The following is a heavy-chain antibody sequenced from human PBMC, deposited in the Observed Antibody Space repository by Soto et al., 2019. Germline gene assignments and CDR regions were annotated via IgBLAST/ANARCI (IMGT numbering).Heavy chain of an antibody. D-gene: IGHD4-4*01. V-gene: IGHV4-59*01. CDR2: VFYGGT. CDR3: ASYRGAFCFDS. J-gene: IGHJ4*02. CDR1: GRSMSSNY. Sequence: TSETLSLTCSVSGRSMSSNYWSWIRQSPDKGLEWLGYVFYGGTDYNPSLEGRVSMSVETPKSQFSLKLTSVTAADTAVYYCASYRGAFCFDSWGQGIQVTVSS.